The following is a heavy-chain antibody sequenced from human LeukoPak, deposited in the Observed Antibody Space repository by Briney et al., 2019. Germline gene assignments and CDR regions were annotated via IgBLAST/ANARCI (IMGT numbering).Heavy chain of an antibody. V-gene: IGHV4-4*07. J-gene: IGHJ5*02. D-gene: IGHD3-22*01. CDR1: GESISGFY. CDR2: IYTSGST. CDR3: ASRTYYYDSSGPNWFDP. Sequence: SETLSLTCTVSGESISGFYWTWIRQPPGKGLEWIGRIYTSGSTNYNPSLKSRVTISVDTSKNQFSLKLSSVTAADTAVYYCASRTYYYDSSGPNWFDPWGQGTLVTVSS.